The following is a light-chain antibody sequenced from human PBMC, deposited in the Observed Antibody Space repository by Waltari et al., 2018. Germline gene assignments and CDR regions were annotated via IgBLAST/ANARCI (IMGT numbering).Light chain of an antibody. J-gene: IGLJ3*02. CDR1: SSNIGAGFD. Sequence: QSVLTQPPSVSGAPGQRVTISCTGSSSNIGAGFDVHWYQQLPRTAPKLLIYGNTNRPYGVPDRFSGSKSGTSASLAITGLQAEDEADYYCQSYDGSLSGSRVFGGGTKVTVL. CDR3: QSYDGSLSGSRV. V-gene: IGLV1-40*01. CDR2: GNT.